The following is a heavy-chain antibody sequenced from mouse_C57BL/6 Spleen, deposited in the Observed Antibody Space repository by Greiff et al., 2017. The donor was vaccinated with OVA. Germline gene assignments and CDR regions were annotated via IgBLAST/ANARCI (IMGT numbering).Heavy chain of an antibody. D-gene: IGHD1-1*01. J-gene: IGHJ3*01. CDR3: ARGDGSSYWFAY. Sequence: EVQLQQSGPELVKPGASVKISCKASGYTFTDYYMNWVKQSHGKSLEWIGDINPNNGGTSYNQKFKGKATLTVDKSSSTAYMELRSLTSEDSAVYNCARGDGSSYWFAYWGQGTLVTVSA. CDR1: GYTFTDYY. V-gene: IGHV1-26*01. CDR2: INPNNGGT.